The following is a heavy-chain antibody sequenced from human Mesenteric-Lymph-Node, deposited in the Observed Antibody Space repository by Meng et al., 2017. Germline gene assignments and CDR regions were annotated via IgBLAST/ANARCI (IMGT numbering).Heavy chain of an antibody. CDR1: GAAVITPAYY. Sequence: SETLSLTCSVSGAAVITPAYYWGWIRQAPGKGLEWIGSIYYSGSTYYNPSLKSRVTISVDTSKNQFSLKLSSVTAADTAVYYCARGAYDYGHAFDIWGQGTMVTVSS. CDR2: IYYSGST. J-gene: IGHJ3*02. V-gene: IGHV4-39*07. D-gene: IGHD4-17*01. CDR3: ARGAYDYGHAFDI.